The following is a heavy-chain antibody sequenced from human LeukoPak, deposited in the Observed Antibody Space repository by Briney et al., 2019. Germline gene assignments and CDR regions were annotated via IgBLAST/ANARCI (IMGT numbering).Heavy chain of an antibody. CDR2: ISGGGEST. D-gene: IGHD3-10*01. V-gene: IGHV3-23*01. Sequence: GGSLGLSCVASEFTFSSHAMNWVRQAPGKGLEWVSSISGGGESTYYADSVKGRFTVSRDNSKNTLYLQINSLRGEDTAVYYCAKDPNPYYYGWGSYWFYWGQGTLVTVSS. CDR3: AKDPNPYYYGWGSYWFY. J-gene: IGHJ4*02. CDR1: EFTFSSHA.